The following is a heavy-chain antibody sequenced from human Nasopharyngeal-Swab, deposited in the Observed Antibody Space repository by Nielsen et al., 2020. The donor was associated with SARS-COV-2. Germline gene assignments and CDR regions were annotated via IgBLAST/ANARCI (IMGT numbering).Heavy chain of an antibody. Sequence: GESLKISCAASGFTFSSYDMHWVRQATGKGLEWVSAIGTAGDTYYPGSVKGRFTISRENAKNSLYLQMNSLRAGDTAVYYCARDRGAWGMDVWGQGTTVTVPS. CDR3: ARDRGAWGMDV. V-gene: IGHV3-13*04. CDR2: IGTAGDT. CDR1: GFTFSSYD. J-gene: IGHJ6*02.